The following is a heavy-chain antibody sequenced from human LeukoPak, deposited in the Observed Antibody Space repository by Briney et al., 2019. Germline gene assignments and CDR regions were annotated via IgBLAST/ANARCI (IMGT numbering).Heavy chain of an antibody. CDR3: ARRVVVPAAMGGAFDI. CDR2: IRYDGSNK. V-gene: IGHV3-30*02. CDR1: GFTFSSYG. D-gene: IGHD2-2*01. Sequence: GGSLRLSCAASGFTFSSYGMHWVRQAPGKGLEWVAFIRYDGSNKYYADSVKGRFTISRDNSKNTLYLQMNSLRAEDTAVYYCARRVVVPAAMGGAFDIWGQGTMVTVSS. J-gene: IGHJ3*02.